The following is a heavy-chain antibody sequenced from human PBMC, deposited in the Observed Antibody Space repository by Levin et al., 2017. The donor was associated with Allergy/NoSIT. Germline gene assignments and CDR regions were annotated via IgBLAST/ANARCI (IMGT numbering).Heavy chain of an antibody. D-gene: IGHD3-22*01. CDR1: RYIFSDYF. CDR3: ARDLYNDDRVFGY. J-gene: IGHJ4*02. CDR2: INPHSGDT. Sequence: GESLKISCKASRYIFSDYFIHWVRQAPGQGLEWMGWINPHSGDTKYAQEFQGRVTMTRDTSISTAYMELNRLTSDDTAVYYCARDLYNDDRVFGYWGQGTLVNVFS. V-gene: IGHV1-2*02.